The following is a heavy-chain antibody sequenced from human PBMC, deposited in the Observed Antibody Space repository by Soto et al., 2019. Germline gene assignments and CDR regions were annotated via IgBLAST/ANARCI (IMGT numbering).Heavy chain of an antibody. Sequence: TSETLSLTCTVSGASMSEYFWSWIRQSPGKGLEWIGYIYYLGSTDYNPSLKSRVTISVDTSKRQFSLTLTSVTAADTAVFYCARDGYDGSVSPYPAVWGPGTQVTVSS. J-gene: IGHJ2*01. V-gene: IGHV4-59*01. CDR2: IYYLGST. CDR3: ARDGYDGSVSPYPAV. CDR1: GASMSEYF. D-gene: IGHD3-10*01.